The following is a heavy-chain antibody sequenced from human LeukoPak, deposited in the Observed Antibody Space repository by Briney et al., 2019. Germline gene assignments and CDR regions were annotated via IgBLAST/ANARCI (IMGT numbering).Heavy chain of an antibody. D-gene: IGHD2-15*01. J-gene: IGHJ4*02. CDR2: LSRGGSTT. Sequence: GGSLRLSCAGTGLAFNMFAIDWVRQDPGRGLEWVSGLSRGGSTTNYADSVKGRFTISRDTSQNSVFLQMNSLRPEDTAVYYCAREQRIRHCSEGVCTEGYYFDYWGQGTPVTVS. CDR1: GLAFNMFA. V-gene: IGHV3-23*01. CDR3: AREQRIRHCSEGVCTEGYYFDY.